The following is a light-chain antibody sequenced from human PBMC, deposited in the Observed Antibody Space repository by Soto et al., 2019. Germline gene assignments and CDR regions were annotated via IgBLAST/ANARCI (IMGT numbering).Light chain of an antibody. CDR2: GAS. CDR1: QSIRNS. V-gene: IGKV1-5*01. Sequence: DIQMTQSPSTLSASVGYRATLPGMASQSIRNSLAWYQDKPGKAPKLLIDGASSLQSGVPSRCSGSGAGTEFTLTSSSLQPEDFATYYCQQRNSYPITFGQGTRLEIK. CDR3: QQRNSYPIT. J-gene: IGKJ5*01.